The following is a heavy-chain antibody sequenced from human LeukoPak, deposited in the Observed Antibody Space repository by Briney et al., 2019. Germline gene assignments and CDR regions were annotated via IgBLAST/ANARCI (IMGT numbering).Heavy chain of an antibody. Sequence: PGGSLRLSCAASGFTVSSNYMTWVRQAPGKGLEWVSAISGSGGSTYYADSVKGRFTISRDNAKNSLYLQMNSLRAEDTAVYYCARDAVESLSPNYYYYYMDVWGKGTTVTVSS. CDR2: ISGSGGST. D-gene: IGHD2-8*01. V-gene: IGHV3-21*01. CDR1: GFTVSSNY. CDR3: ARDAVESLSPNYYYYYMDV. J-gene: IGHJ6*03.